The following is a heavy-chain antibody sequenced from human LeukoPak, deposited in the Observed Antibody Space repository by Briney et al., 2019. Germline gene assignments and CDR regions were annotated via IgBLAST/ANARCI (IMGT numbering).Heavy chain of an antibody. CDR2: IYYSGST. Sequence: SETLSLTCTVSGGSISSYYWSWIRQPPGKGLEWIGYIYYSGSTNYNPSLKSRVTISVDTSKNQFSLKLSSVTAEDTAVYYCAKDKTYNWNPSYTMDVWGQGTTVTVSS. J-gene: IGHJ6*02. V-gene: IGHV4-59*01. D-gene: IGHD1-20*01. CDR3: AKDKTYNWNPSYTMDV. CDR1: GGSISSYY.